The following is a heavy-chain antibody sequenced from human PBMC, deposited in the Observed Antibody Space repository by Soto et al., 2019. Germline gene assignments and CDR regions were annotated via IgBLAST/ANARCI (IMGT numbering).Heavy chain of an antibody. CDR3: ARTYCDYIWGSYRLDAFDI. J-gene: IGHJ3*02. CDR1: GGSISSYY. CDR2: IYYSGST. Sequence: SETLSLTCTVSGGSISSYYWSWIRQPPGKGLEWIGYIYYSGSTNYNPSLKSRVTISVDTSKNQFSLKLSSVTAADTAVYYCARTYCDYIWGSYRLDAFDIWGQGTMVTVSS. V-gene: IGHV4-59*01. D-gene: IGHD3-16*02.